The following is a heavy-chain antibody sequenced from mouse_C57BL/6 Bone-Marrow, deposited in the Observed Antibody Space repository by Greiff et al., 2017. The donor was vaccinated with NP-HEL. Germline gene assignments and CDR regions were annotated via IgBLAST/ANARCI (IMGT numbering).Heavy chain of an antibody. J-gene: IGHJ4*01. CDR3: ERGGDSHIWYAMDY. D-gene: IGHD3-1*01. CDR2: IDPSDSAT. Sequence: VQLQQPGAELVRPGSSVKLSCKASGYTFTSYWMHWVKQRPIQGLEWIGNIDPSDSATHYNQTFKDKATLTVDKSSSTAYLQLSSLTSEASAVYDGERGGDSHIWYAMDYWGKGTTVTVSS. CDR1: GYTFTSYW. V-gene: IGHV1-52*01.